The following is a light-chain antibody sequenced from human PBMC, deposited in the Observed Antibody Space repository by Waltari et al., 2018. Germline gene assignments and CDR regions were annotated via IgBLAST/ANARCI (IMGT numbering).Light chain of an antibody. J-gene: IGKJ1*01. V-gene: IGKV3-20*01. CDR3: QKYGTLPAT. CDR1: QSVSRY. Sequence: EIVLTQPPGTLSLSPGERATLPCRASQSVSRYLAWYQQKPGQAPRLLIYEASRRATGIPDRFSGSGSGTDFTLTISRLEPDDFAVYYCQKYGTLPATFGQGTKVEIK. CDR2: EAS.